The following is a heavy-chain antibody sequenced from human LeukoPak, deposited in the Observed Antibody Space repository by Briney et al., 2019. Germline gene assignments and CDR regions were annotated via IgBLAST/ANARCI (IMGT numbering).Heavy chain of an antibody. CDR3: AREGSYYGSGSPPLDY. D-gene: IGHD3-10*01. V-gene: IGHV4-34*01. Sequence: SETLSLTCAVYGGSFSDYYWTWIRQPPGKGLERIGEINHSGNTNYNPSLKSRVTISLDTSKNQFSLKLSSVTAADTAVYYCAREGSYYGSGSPPLDYWGQGTLVTVSS. CDR2: INHSGNT. CDR1: GGSFSDYY. J-gene: IGHJ4*02.